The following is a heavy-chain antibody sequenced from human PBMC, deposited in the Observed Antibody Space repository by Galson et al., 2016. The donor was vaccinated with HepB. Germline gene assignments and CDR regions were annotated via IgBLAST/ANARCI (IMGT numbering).Heavy chain of an antibody. Sequence: SETLSLTCTVSGGTVSSAAYYWTWIRQPPGKGLEWIGYVFYGGSTDYHPSLKNRVTISMDTSKDQFSLRLSSVTAADTAVYYCARDGGYSTESWGQGTLVIVSS. CDR2: VFYGGST. CDR1: GGTVSSAAYY. CDR3: ARDGGYSTES. J-gene: IGHJ5*02. D-gene: IGHD4-11*01. V-gene: IGHV4-61*08.